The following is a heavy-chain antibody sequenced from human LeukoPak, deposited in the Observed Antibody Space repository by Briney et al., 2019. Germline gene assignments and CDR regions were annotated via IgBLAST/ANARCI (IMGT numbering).Heavy chain of an antibody. CDR2: INHSGST. CDR3: ARAKGSSRFDI. CDR1: GGSFSGYH. J-gene: IGHJ3*02. V-gene: IGHV4-34*01. Sequence: SETLSLTCAVYGGSFSGYHWSWIRQPPGKGLEWIGEINHSGSTNYNPSLKSRVTISVDTSKNQFSLKLSSVTAADTAVYYCARAKGSSRFDIWGQGTMVTVSS. D-gene: IGHD2-2*01.